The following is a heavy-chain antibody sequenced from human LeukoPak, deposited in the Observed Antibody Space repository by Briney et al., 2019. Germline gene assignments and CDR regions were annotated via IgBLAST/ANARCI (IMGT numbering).Heavy chain of an antibody. Sequence: GGSLRLSCAASGFTFSDYYMSWIRQAPGKGLEWVSYISSSGCTIYYADSVKGRFTISRDNAKNSLYLQMDSLRAEDTAVYYCARDRGYCSSTSCYRILYYYGMDVWGQGTTVTVSS. V-gene: IGHV3-11*01. CDR1: GFTFSDYY. CDR3: ARDRGYCSSTSCYRILYYYGMDV. J-gene: IGHJ6*02. D-gene: IGHD2-2*01. CDR2: ISSSGCTI.